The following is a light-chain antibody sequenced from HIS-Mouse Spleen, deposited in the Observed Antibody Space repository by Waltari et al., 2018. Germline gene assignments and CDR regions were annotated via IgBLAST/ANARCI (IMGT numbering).Light chain of an antibody. Sequence: QSALTQPASVSGSPGQSITISCTGTSSYVGSYNLVSWYQQHPGKAPKLMSYEGSKRPSGVSNRFSGSKSGNTASLTISGLQAEDEADYYCCSYAGSSTFVVFGGGTKLTVL. CDR3: CSYAGSSTFVV. CDR2: EGS. V-gene: IGLV2-23*03. J-gene: IGLJ2*01. CDR1: SSYVGSYNL.